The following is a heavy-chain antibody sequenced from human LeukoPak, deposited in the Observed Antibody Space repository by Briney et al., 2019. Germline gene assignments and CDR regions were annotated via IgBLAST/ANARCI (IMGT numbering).Heavy chain of an antibody. CDR2: IYYSGST. Sequence: PSETLSLTCTVSGGSLSSGGYYWSWSGQHPGRGLEGVGYIYYSGSTYYNPSLKSRVTMSVDTSKNQFSLKLSSVTAADTAVYYCARALTGGYFDYWGQGTLVTVSS. CDR1: GGSLSSGGYY. CDR3: ARALTGGYFDY. J-gene: IGHJ4*02. D-gene: IGHD1-20*01. V-gene: IGHV4-31*03.